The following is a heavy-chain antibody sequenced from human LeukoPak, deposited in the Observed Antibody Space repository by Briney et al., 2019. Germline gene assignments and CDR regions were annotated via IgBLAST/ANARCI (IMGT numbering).Heavy chain of an antibody. Sequence: PGGSLRLSCAASGFTFSSYAMSWVRQAPGKGLEWVSGISWNSGSIGYADSVKGRFTISRDNAKNSLYLQMNSPRAEDTALYYCAKDQGNGSGSYYYYGMDVWGQGTTVTVSS. CDR1: GFTFSSYA. D-gene: IGHD2-15*01. CDR3: AKDQGNGSGSYYYYGMDV. J-gene: IGHJ6*02. V-gene: IGHV3-9*01. CDR2: ISWNSGSI.